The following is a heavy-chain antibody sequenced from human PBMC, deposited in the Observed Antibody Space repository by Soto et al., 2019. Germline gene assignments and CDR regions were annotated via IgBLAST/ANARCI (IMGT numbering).Heavy chain of an antibody. J-gene: IGHJ5*02. CDR2: ISPSTSTI. Sequence: GGSMRLSCVGSGFTLRSFRMIWVRQAPGKGLEWLSYISPSTSTIYYANSVKGRFIISRDNARNSLYLQMNSLRDEDTALYYCARDKRGIEADTWGLGTLVTVSS. CDR3: ARDKRGIEADT. V-gene: IGHV3-48*02. CDR1: GFTLRSFR.